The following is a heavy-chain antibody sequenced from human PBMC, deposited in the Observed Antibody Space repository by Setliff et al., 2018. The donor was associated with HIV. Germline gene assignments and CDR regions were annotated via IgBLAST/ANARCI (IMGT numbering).Heavy chain of an antibody. Sequence: PSETLSLTCTVSGGSISGSDYYWAWIRQPPGKGLEWIGSIYYSGTTYYNPSLKSRVTISVDTSKNQFSLKLSSVTAADTAVYHCARHGFVAGIDSHFDYWGQGTLVTVSS. CDR2: IYYSGTT. CDR1: GGSISGSDYY. V-gene: IGHV4-39*01. D-gene: IGHD6-19*01. CDR3: ARHGFVAGIDSHFDY. J-gene: IGHJ4*02.